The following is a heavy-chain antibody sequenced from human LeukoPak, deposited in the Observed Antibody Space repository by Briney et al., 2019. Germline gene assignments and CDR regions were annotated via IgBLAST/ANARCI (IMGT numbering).Heavy chain of an antibody. CDR2: ISYDGSNK. D-gene: IGHD3-10*01. CDR3: ARGVNAYSRFGELC. J-gene: IGHJ4*02. CDR1: GFTFSSYA. Sequence: GGSLRLSCAASGFTFSSYAMHWVRQAPGKGLEWVAVISYDGSNKYYADSVKGRFTISRDNAKNSLYLQMNSLRAEDTAVYYCARGVNAYSRFGELCWGQGTLVTVSS. V-gene: IGHV3-30-3*01.